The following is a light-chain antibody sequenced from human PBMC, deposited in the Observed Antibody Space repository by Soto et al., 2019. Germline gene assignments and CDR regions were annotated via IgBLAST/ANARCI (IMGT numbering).Light chain of an antibody. CDR1: SSNIGAGYD. J-gene: IGLJ2*01. CDR2: GNN. Sequence: QSVLTQPPSVSGAPGQRVTISCTGSSSNIGAGYDVHWYQQLPGTAPKLLIYGNNNRPSGIPDRFSGSKSGTSASLAITGLQAEDEADYYCQSYDSSLSGPSFCGGSKLTVL. V-gene: IGLV1-40*01. CDR3: QSYDSSLSGPS.